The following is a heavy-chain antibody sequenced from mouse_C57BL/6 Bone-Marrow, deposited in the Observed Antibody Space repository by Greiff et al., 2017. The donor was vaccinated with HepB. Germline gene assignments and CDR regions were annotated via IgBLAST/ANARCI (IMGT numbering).Heavy chain of an antibody. CDR3: ARDWGGDY. Sequence: EVKLMESGGGLVKPGGSLKLSCAASGFTFSSYAMSWVRQTPEKRLAWVATISDGGSYTYYPDNVKGRFTISRDNAKNNLYLQMSHLKSEDTAMYYCARDWGGDYWGQGTTLTVSS. J-gene: IGHJ2*01. CDR1: GFTFSSYA. V-gene: IGHV5-4*01. CDR2: ISDGGSYT.